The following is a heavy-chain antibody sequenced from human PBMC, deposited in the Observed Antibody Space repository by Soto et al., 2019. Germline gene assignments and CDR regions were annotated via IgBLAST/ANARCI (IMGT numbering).Heavy chain of an antibody. J-gene: IGHJ4*02. CDR1: GFTFSSYW. V-gene: IGHV3-7*01. Sequence: GGSLRLSCAASGFTFSSYWMSWVRQAPGKGLEWVANIKQDGSEKYYVDSVKDRFTISRDNAKNSLYLQMNSLRAEDTAVYYCARDLIVVGATHFDYWGQGTLVTVSS. D-gene: IGHD1-26*01. CDR2: IKQDGSEK. CDR3: ARDLIVVGATHFDY.